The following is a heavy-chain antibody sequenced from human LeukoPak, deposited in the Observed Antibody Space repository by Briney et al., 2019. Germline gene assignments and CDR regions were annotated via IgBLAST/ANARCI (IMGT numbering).Heavy chain of an antibody. V-gene: IGHV4-31*03. Sequence: PSQTLSLTCTVSGGSISSGGYYWSWIRQHPGKGLEWIGYIYYSGSTYYNPSLKSRVTISVGTSKNQFSLKLSSVTAADTAVYYCARAPGYCSSTSCFYYYYYGMDVWGQGTTVTVSS. J-gene: IGHJ6*02. CDR3: ARAPGYCSSTSCFYYYYYGMDV. CDR2: IYYSGST. D-gene: IGHD2-2*01. CDR1: GGSISSGGYY.